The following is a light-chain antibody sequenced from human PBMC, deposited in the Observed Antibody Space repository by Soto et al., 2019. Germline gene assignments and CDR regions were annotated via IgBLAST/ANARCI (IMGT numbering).Light chain of an antibody. CDR3: QQYGCSSRT. CDR2: GAS. Sequence: EIVLTQSPGTLSLSPGERATLSCRASQSVSSYLAWYQQKPGQAPRLLIYGASSRATGIPDRFSGSGSGTDFTLTISRLEPEDFAVYYCQQYGCSSRTFSQETKVEIK. J-gene: IGKJ1*01. V-gene: IGKV3-20*01. CDR1: QSVSSY.